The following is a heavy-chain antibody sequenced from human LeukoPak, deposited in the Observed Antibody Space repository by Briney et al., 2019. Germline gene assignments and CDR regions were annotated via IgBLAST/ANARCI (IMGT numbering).Heavy chain of an antibody. Sequence: GSLRLSCAASGFTFSSYAMHWVRQAPGKGLEYVSAISSNGGSTYYANSVKGRFTISRDNSKNTLYLQMGSLRAEDMAVYYCARGIAAAGSYWYFDLWGRGTRVTVSS. CDR2: ISSNGGST. CDR1: GFTFSSYA. CDR3: ARGIAAAGSYWYFDL. J-gene: IGHJ2*01. D-gene: IGHD6-13*01. V-gene: IGHV3-64*01.